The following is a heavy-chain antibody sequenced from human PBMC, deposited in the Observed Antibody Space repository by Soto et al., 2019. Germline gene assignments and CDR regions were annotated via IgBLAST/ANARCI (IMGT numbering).Heavy chain of an antibody. J-gene: IGHJ4*02. D-gene: IGHD3-10*01. CDR1: RFSFSDAW. CDR3: PTQGEGDDIYFDY. V-gene: IGHV3-15*01. Sequence: EVQLVESGGGLVQPGGSLRLSCAASRFSFSDAWMIWVRQAPGKGLQWVGRIKSKSDGETTDYAAPVKGRFAISRDDSKKTVYLRMNSLKTEDTATYFCPTQGEGDDIYFDYWGQGTLVAVSS. CDR2: IKSKSDGETT.